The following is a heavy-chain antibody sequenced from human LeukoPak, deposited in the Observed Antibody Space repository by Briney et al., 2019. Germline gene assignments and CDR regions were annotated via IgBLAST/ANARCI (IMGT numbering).Heavy chain of an antibody. CDR3: ARISYSSGWYITN. Sequence: SETLSLTCTVSGGSISSSSYYWGWIRQPPGKGLEWIGSIYYSGSTYYNPSLKSRVTISVDTSKNQFSLKLSSVTAADTAVYYCARISYSSGWYITNWGQGTLVTVSS. V-gene: IGHV4-39*01. J-gene: IGHJ4*02. CDR2: IYYSGST. CDR1: GGSISSSSYY. D-gene: IGHD6-19*01.